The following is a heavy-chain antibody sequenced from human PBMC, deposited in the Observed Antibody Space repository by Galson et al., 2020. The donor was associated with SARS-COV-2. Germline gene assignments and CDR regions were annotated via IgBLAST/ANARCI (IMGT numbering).Heavy chain of an antibody. V-gene: IGHV4-59*13. CDR1: GGSIATYF. Sequence: SETLSLTCTVPGGSIATYFWSWIPQSPEKGLEWIGYIYYSGSPSYNPSLKSRVTISVDTSKNQFSLSLNSITAADTAQYYCARVLRRVGNSDAVRDYFDYWGQGIPVTVSS. J-gene: IGHJ4*02. CDR2: IYYSGSP. D-gene: IGHD5-12*01. CDR3: ARVLRRVGNSDAVRDYFDY.